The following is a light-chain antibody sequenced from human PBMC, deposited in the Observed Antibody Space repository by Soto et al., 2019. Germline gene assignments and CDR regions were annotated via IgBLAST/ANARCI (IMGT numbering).Light chain of an antibody. Sequence: QPVLTQSPSASASLGGSVKLTCSLSSGLSDYTIAWHQQQPEKGTRFLMRVNSDGSQIKGDEIPDRFSGSSSGTERYLTIFSLQSEDEGDYCCQTWGTGARIFGGGTKLTVL. V-gene: IGLV4-69*01. CDR3: QTWGTGARI. CDR1: SGLSDYT. J-gene: IGLJ2*01. CDR2: VNSDGSQ.